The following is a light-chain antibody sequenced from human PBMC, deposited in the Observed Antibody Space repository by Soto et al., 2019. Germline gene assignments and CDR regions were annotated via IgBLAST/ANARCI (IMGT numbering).Light chain of an antibody. CDR3: QQIGSSSWT. V-gene: IGKV3-20*01. CDR1: QSIRSAY. Sequence: EIVLTQSPGTLSLSPGERVTLSCRASQSIRSAYLAWYQQRPGQAPRLLIFGASSRATGIPDRFSGSGSGTDFTLTISRLEPEDFAVYYCQQIGSSSWTFGQGTKVEVK. J-gene: IGKJ1*01. CDR2: GAS.